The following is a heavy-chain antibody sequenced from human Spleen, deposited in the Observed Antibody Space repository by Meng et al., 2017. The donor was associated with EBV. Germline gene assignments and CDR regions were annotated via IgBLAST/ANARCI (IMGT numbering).Heavy chain of an antibody. V-gene: IGHV1-3*01. J-gene: IGHJ4*02. CDR3: VRLGGHSPSDY. CDR2: VNGGNGDT. Sequence: QVQFVLSGGEVKKPCASVKVAFRASGYTFSSYGKHWVRQAPGQRLEWMGWVNGGNGDTKYSQKFQGRVTFTRDTSASTAYMELSSLRSEDTAVYFCVRLGGHSPSDYWGQGTLVTVSS. CDR1: GYTFSSYG. D-gene: IGHD2-21*01.